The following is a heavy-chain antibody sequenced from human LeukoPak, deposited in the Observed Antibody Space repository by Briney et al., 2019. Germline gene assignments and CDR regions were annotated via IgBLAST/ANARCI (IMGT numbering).Heavy chain of an antibody. D-gene: IGHD2-2*01. CDR2: INPNDGDT. J-gene: IGHJ4*02. CDR1: GYTFTDYY. V-gene: IGHV1-2*02. Sequence: ALVKVSCKASGYTFTDYYMHWVRQAPGQGFEWMGWINPNDGDTNYAQKFQGRVTMTRDTSISTAHMEVSRLRSDDTAVYYCARANFLYCSSTTCLFDYWGQGTLVTVSS. CDR3: ARANFLYCSSTTCLFDY.